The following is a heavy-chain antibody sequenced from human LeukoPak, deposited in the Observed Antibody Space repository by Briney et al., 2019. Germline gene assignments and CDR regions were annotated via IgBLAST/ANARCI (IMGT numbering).Heavy chain of an antibody. CDR2: IKQDGSEK. Sequence: GGSLRLSCAASGFIFSSYWMSWVRQAPGKGLEWVAIIKQDGSEKYYVDSVKGRFTISRDNAKNSLYLQMNSLRAEDTAVYYCAKPVGATWGWGQGTLVTVSS. V-gene: IGHV3-7*03. CDR1: GFIFSSYW. CDR3: AKPVGATWG. D-gene: IGHD1-26*01. J-gene: IGHJ4*02.